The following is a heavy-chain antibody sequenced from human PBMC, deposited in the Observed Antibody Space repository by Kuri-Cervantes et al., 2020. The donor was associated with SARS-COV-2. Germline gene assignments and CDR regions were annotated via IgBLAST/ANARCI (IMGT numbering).Heavy chain of an antibody. Sequence: SETLSLTCTVSGGSISSGSYYWSWIRQPAGKGLEWIGRIYTSGSTNYNPSLKSRVTISVDTSKNQFSLKLSSVTAADTAVYYCAREGMATIRAGAFDIWGQGTMVTVSS. CDR2: IYTSGST. D-gene: IGHD5-24*01. CDR3: AREGMATIRAGAFDI. J-gene: IGHJ3*02. CDR1: GGSISSGSYY. V-gene: IGHV4-61*02.